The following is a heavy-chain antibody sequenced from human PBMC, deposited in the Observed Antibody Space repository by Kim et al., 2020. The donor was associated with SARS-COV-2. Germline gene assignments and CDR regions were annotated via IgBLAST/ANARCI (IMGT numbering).Heavy chain of an antibody. Sequence: GGSLRLSCAASGFTFSSYAMTWVRQAPGKGLEWVSAFSGGGDSTYYADSVEGRFTNPRDNSKNTLYLKMNSLRAEDTAIYYCAKDFRGYGDYHDFDFWGQGTLVTVSS. J-gene: IGHJ3*01. CDR1: GFTFSSYA. CDR2: FSGGGDST. CDR3: AKDFRGYGDYHDFDF. V-gene: IGHV3-23*01. D-gene: IGHD4-17*01.